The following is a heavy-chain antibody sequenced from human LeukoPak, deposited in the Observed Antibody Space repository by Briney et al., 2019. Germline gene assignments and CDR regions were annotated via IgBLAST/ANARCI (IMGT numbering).Heavy chain of an antibody. J-gene: IGHJ3*02. CDR3: ARLDYYGSGSYYNVRAFDI. CDR1: GGSISSSRYY. D-gene: IGHD3-10*01. CDR2: IYYSGST. Sequence: PSETLSLTCTVSGGSISSSRYYWGWIRQPPGKGLEWIGSIYYSGSTYDNPTLKSRATISVDTSKNQSSLKLSSVTAADTAVYYCARLDYYGSGSYYNVRAFDIWGQGTMVTVSS. V-gene: IGHV4-39*01.